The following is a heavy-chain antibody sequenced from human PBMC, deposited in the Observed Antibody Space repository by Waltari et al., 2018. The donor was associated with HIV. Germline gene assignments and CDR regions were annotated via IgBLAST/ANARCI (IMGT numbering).Heavy chain of an antibody. V-gene: IGHV4-39*01. J-gene: IGHJ5*02. D-gene: IGHD4-17*01. Sequence: LVKPSETLSLTCTVPGGPISSSPYYWGWIRQPPGKGLEWIGSIYYSGCTSSNPSLKSRVTISVDTSKNQFSLKLSSVTAADTAVYYCASRGGTVTTRRFDPWGQGTLVTVSS. CDR2: IYYSGCT. CDR3: ASRGGTVTTRRFDP. CDR1: GGPISSSPYY.